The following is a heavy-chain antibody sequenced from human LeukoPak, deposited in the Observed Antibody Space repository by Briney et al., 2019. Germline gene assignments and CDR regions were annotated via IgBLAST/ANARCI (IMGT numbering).Heavy chain of an antibody. Sequence: ASVKVSCKASGYTFTSYGISWVRQAPGQGLEWMRWISAYNGNTNYAQKLQGRVTMTTDTSTSTAYMELRSLRSDDTAVYYCARDSGILLWFGELSGWGQGTLVTVSS. CDR3: ARDSGILLWFGELSG. D-gene: IGHD3-10*01. V-gene: IGHV1-18*01. CDR2: ISAYNGNT. J-gene: IGHJ4*02. CDR1: GYTFTSYG.